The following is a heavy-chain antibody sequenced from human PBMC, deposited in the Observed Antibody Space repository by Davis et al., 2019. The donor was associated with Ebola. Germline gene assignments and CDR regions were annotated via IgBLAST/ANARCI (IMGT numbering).Heavy chain of an antibody. Sequence: AASVKVSCKASGYTFTGYYMHWVRQAPGQGLEWMGRIIPILSIANYAQKFQGRVTITADKSTSTAYMELSSLRSEDTAVYYCATDTLGYCSGGSCYSANWFDPWGQGMLVTVSS. V-gene: IGHV1-69*02. J-gene: IGHJ5*02. CDR3: ATDTLGYCSGGSCYSANWFDP. CDR1: GYTFTGYY. D-gene: IGHD2-15*01. CDR2: IIPILSIA.